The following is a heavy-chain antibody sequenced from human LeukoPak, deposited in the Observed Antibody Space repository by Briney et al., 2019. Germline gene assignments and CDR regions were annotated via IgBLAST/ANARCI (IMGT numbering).Heavy chain of an antibody. V-gene: IGHV3-23*01. CDR2: IVATYEGT. Sequence: GGSLRLSCAASGFTFSAYAMMWVRQAPGKGLEWVSSIVATYEGTVYADSVQGRFIISRDNSESTVSLQMNSLRAEDTAVYYCARGKAGGLVDLFDPWGQGTLVTVSS. CDR3: ARGKAGGLVDLFDP. CDR1: GFTFSAYA. D-gene: IGHD3/OR15-3a*01. J-gene: IGHJ5*02.